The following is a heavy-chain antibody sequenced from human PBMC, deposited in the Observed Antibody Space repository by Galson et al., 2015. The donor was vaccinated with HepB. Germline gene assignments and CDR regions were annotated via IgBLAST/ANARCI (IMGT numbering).Heavy chain of an antibody. CDR2: ISAYNGNT. CDR1: GYIFTSYG. CDR3: ARGRKRITIFGVVLGWFDP. Sequence: SVKVSCKASGYIFTSYGISWVRQAPGQGLEWMGWISAYNGNTNYAQKLQGRVTMTTDTSTSTAYMELRSLISDDTAVYYCARGRKRITIFGVVLGWFDPWGQGTLVTVSS. D-gene: IGHD3-3*01. V-gene: IGHV1-18*01. J-gene: IGHJ5*02.